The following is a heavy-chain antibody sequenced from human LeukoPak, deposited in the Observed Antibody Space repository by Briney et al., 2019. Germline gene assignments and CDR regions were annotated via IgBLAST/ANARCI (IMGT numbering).Heavy chain of an antibody. D-gene: IGHD6-19*01. J-gene: IGHJ5*02. CDR2: INHSGST. Sequence: TSETLSLTCTVSGGSISSYYWSWIRQPPGKGLEWIGEINHSGSTNYNPSLKSRVTISVDTSKNQFSLKLSSVTAADTAVYYCARYYLQWLARSTNWFDPWGQGTLVTVSS. CDR1: GGSISSYY. CDR3: ARYYLQWLARSTNWFDP. V-gene: IGHV4-34*01.